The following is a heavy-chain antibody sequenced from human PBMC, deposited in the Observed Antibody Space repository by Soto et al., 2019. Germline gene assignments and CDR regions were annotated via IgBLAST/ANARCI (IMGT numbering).Heavy chain of an antibody. Sequence: SETLSLTCSVSGDSINSDKYYWGWIRQPPGKGLEWIGCIYYRGNTYYNPSLKNRVTISVDTSKSQFSLKLSSVTAADTAVYYCARKAAAGRLDYWGQGTLVTVSS. CDR3: ARKAAAGRLDY. CDR1: GDSINSDKYY. CDR2: IYYRGNT. J-gene: IGHJ4*02. D-gene: IGHD6-13*01. V-gene: IGHV4-30-4*08.